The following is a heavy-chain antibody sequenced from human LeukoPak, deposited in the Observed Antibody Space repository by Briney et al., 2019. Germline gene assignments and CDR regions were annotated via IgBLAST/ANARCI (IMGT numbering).Heavy chain of an antibody. CDR2: INSDGSIT. Sequence: GGSPRLSCAASGFTFTTYWMHWVRQAPGKGLVWVSHINSDGSITSYADSVKGRFTISRDNAKNTLYLQMNSLRAEDTAVYYCARDAVDTANAVWGQGTTVTVSS. J-gene: IGHJ6*02. V-gene: IGHV3-74*01. D-gene: IGHD5-18*01. CDR3: ARDAVDTANAV. CDR1: GFTFTTYW.